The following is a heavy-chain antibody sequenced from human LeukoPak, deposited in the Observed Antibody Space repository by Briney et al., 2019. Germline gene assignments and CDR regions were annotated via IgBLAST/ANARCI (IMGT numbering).Heavy chain of an antibody. CDR2: INSDGSIT. Sequence: GGSPRLSCAASGFTFTTYWMHWVRQAPGKGLVWVSHINSDGSITSYADSVKGRFTISRDNAKNTLYLQMNSLRAEDTAVYYCARDAVDTANAVWGQGTTVTVSS. J-gene: IGHJ6*02. V-gene: IGHV3-74*01. D-gene: IGHD5-18*01. CDR3: ARDAVDTANAV. CDR1: GFTFTTYW.